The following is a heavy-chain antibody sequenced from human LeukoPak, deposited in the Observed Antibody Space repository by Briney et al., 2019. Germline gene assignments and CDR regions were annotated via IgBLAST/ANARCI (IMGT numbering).Heavy chain of an antibody. D-gene: IGHD3-10*01. V-gene: IGHV3-30*18. CDR3: PKDRATGTQFYFYGMDV. Sequence: GGSLRLSCAASGFTFSSYGMHWVRQAPGKGLEWVAVISYDGSNKYYADSVKDRFTISRDNSKNTLYLQMNSLRAEDTAVYYCPKDRATGTQFYFYGMDVWGQGTTVTVSS. CDR2: ISYDGSNK. CDR1: GFTFSSYG. J-gene: IGHJ6*02.